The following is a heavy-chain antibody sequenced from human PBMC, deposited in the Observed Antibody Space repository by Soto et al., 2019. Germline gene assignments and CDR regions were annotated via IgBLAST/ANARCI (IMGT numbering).Heavy chain of an antibody. CDR1: GFTFNNFS. CDR2: ISDSGDYT. Sequence: EVQLLESGGGLVQPGGSLRLSCATSGFTFNNFSMCWVLQAPGKGLEWVSAISDSGDYTYYADSVKGRFTISRDNSRNALYMQMNSLRAEDTAVYDCARKPDYRSGHDLAYWGQGTLVTVSS. CDR3: ARKPDYRSGHDLAY. D-gene: IGHD6-19*01. J-gene: IGHJ4*02. V-gene: IGHV3-23*01.